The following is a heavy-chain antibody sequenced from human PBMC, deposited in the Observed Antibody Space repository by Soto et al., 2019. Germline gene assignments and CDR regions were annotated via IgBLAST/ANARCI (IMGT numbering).Heavy chain of an antibody. CDR3: ARDFIMSSSGWYFDY. CDR1: GFTFSSYG. D-gene: IGHD6-19*01. CDR2: IWYDGSNK. J-gene: IGHJ4*02. Sequence: QVQLVESGGGVVQPGRSLRLSCAASGFTFSSYGMHWVRQAPGKGLEWVAVIWYDGSNKYYADSVKGRFTISRDNSKNTLYLQMNSLRAEDTAVYYCARDFIMSSSGWYFDYWGQGTLVTVSS. V-gene: IGHV3-33*01.